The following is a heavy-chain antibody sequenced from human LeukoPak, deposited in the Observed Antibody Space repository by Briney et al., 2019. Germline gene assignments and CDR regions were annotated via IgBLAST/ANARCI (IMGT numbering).Heavy chain of an antibody. D-gene: IGHD3-22*01. Sequence: GGSLRLSCAASGFTFSSYEMNWVRQAPGKGLEWVSYISSSGSTIYYADSVKGRFTISRDNSKNTLYLQMNSLRAEDTAVYYCAKDFSYYYDSSGPTYYFDYWGQGTLVTVSS. V-gene: IGHV3-48*03. CDR2: ISSSGSTI. CDR3: AKDFSYYYDSSGPTYYFDY. CDR1: GFTFSSYE. J-gene: IGHJ4*02.